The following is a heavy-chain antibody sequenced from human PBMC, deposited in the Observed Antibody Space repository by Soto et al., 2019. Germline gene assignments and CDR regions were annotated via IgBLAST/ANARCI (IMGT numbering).Heavy chain of an antibody. J-gene: IGHJ3*01. Sequence: EAQLVESGGGLVQPGGSLKLSCAASGFIFSDSAIHWVRQASGKGLEWVGRIRSRGNSYATAYTESVKGRCTISRDDSKKTAYLQMNSAKTEDTAVDYGTGLYSGSVDFWGQVTTVTVSS. CDR1: GFIFSDSA. CDR3: TGLYSGSVDF. D-gene: IGHD1-26*01. CDR2: IRSRGNSYAT. V-gene: IGHV3-73*02.